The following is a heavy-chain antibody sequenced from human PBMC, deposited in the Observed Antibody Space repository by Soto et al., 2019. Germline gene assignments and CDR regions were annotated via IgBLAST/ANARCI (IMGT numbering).Heavy chain of an antibody. CDR2: IKPDGSET. V-gene: IGHV3-7*01. J-gene: IGHJ6*02. CDR1: GFTLGSYW. Sequence: GGSLRLSCAASGFTLGSYWMSWVRQAPGKGLEWVANIKPDGSETSYGDSVRGRFTISRDNAKNSLYLQIYSLRAEDTAVYYCARASTGGMDVWGQGTTVTVSS. CDR3: ARASTGGMDV.